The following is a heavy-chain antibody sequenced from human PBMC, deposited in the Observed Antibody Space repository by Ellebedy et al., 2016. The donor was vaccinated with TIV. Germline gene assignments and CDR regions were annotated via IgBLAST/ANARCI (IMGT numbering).Heavy chain of an antibody. CDR3: ARQESELWKPEPLRIDY. CDR2: IYYSGST. D-gene: IGHD1-14*01. V-gene: IGHV4-59*01. Sequence: MPGGSLRLSCTVSGGSISSYYWSWIRQPPGKGLEWIGYIYYSGSTNYNPSLKSRVTISVDTPKNQFSLKLSSVTAADTAVYYCARQESELWKPEPLRIDYWGQGTLVTVSS. CDR1: GGSISSYY. J-gene: IGHJ4*02.